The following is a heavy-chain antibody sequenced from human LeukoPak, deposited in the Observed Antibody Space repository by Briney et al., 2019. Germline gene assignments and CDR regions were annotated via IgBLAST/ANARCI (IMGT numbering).Heavy chain of an antibody. Sequence: GSLRLSCAASGFTLTDYYMSWIRQAPGKGLEWISWMSSRSGTTQYADSVKGRFTISRDNAMNSLYLQMNSLTAEDTAVYYCATDGTPERITIFSHYFDSWGQGTLVTVSS. CDR1: GFTLTDYY. D-gene: IGHD3-9*01. CDR3: ATDGTPERITIFSHYFDS. CDR2: MSSRSGTT. V-gene: IGHV3-11*01. J-gene: IGHJ4*02.